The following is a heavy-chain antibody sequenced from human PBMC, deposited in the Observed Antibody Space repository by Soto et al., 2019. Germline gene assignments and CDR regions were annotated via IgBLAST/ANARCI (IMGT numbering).Heavy chain of an antibody. CDR1: GDTFTGYY. CDR3: ARSRSDGGSYPIPDY. J-gene: IGHJ4*02. Sequence: ASVKVSCKASGDTFTGYYMHWVRQAPGQGLEWMGWINPNIGGTNYAQKFQGGVTMTRATSISTAYRELSSLRSEDTAVYYCARSRSDGGSYPIPDYWGQGTLVTVSS. CDR2: INPNIGGT. D-gene: IGHD1-26*01. V-gene: IGHV1-2*02.